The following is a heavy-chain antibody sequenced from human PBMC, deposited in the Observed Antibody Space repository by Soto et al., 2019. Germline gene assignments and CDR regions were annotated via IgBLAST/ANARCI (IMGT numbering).Heavy chain of an antibody. CDR2: VNPNNGDT. J-gene: IGHJ4*02. CDR1: GYTFSNYD. V-gene: IGHV1-8*01. D-gene: IGHD3-10*01. CDR3: AKVSRKGSAIDLDY. Sequence: QVQLVQAGAELKKPGASVKVSCKASGYTFSNYDMNCVRQATGQGPEWIGWVNPNNGDTGYAQKFQGRVTLTTDISTTTAYMELTSLRSEDTAIYYCAKVSRKGSAIDLDYWGQGTLINVSS.